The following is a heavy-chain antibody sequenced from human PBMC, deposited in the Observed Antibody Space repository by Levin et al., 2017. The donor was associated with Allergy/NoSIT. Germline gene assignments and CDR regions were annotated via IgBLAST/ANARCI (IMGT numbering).Heavy chain of an antibody. CDR3: ARDQVLS. V-gene: IGHV3-21*01. CDR1: GFSLSGYS. J-gene: IGHJ5*02. Sequence: PGESLKISCEASGFSLSGYSMNWVRQAPGKGLEWVSTISGSGTYPYYADSVKGRFAISRDDSKNSVYLQMNSLRAEDTAVYYCARDQVLSWGQGVLVTVSS. CDR2: ISGSGTYP.